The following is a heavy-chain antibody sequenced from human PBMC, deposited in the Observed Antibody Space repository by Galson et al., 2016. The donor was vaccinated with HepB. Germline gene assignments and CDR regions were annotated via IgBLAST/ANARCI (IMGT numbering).Heavy chain of an antibody. Sequence: PALVKPTQTLTLTCTFSGFSLSTSGVGVGWIRQPPGKALEWLALIYLDDDKRYSPYLKSRPTITKDTSKNQVLLTMTDTDPVDTATYFCARVRDGLELYFDSWGQGTLVTVSS. CDR2: IYLDDDK. D-gene: IGHD1-7*01. J-gene: IGHJ4*02. V-gene: IGHV2-5*02. CDR1: GFSLSTSGVG. CDR3: ARVRDGLELYFDS.